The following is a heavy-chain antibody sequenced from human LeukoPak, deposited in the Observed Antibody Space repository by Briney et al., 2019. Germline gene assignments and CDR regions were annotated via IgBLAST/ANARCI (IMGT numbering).Heavy chain of an antibody. CDR2: ISSDGSFT. CDR3: AREPEDYFDY. J-gene: IGHJ4*02. CDR1: GFTFSSHW. D-gene: IGHD1-14*01. V-gene: IGHV3-74*01. Sequence: GGSLRLSCAASGFTFSSHWMHWVRQVPGKGLVWVSRISSDGSFTSYADSVKGRLTISRDNAKNTLYLQMNSLRAEDTAVYYCAREPEDYFDYWGQGTLVTVSS.